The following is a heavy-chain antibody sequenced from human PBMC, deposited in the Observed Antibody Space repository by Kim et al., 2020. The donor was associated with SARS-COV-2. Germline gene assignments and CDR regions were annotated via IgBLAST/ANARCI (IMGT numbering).Heavy chain of an antibody. V-gene: IGHV3-7*01. CDR1: GFTFSSYW. Sequence: GGSLRLSCAASGFTFSSYWMSWVRQAPGKGLEWVANIKQDGSEKYYVDSVKGRFTISRDNAKNSLYLQMNSLRAEDTAVYYCARAPGDYVWGSYRYSYYFDYWGQGTLVTVSS. CDR3: ARAPGDYVWGSYRYSYYFDY. J-gene: IGHJ4*02. CDR2: IKQDGSEK. D-gene: IGHD3-16*02.